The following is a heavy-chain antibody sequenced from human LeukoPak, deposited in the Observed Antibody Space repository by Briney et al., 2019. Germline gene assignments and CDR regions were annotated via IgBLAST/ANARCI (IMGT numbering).Heavy chain of an antibody. CDR2: ISYDGSNK. Sequence: GGSLRLSCAASGFTFRTYAIHWVRQAPGKGLEWVAVISYDGSNKYYADSVKGRFTISRDNSKNTLYLQMNSLRAEDTAVYYCARDRRIGLFDYWGQGTLVTVSS. CDR3: ARDRRIGLFDY. V-gene: IGHV3-30-3*01. D-gene: IGHD1-14*01. CDR1: GFTFRTYA. J-gene: IGHJ4*02.